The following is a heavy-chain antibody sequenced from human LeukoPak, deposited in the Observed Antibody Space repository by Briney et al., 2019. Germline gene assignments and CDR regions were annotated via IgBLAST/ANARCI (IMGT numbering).Heavy chain of an antibody. CDR2: INPNSGGT. CDR1: GYTFTGYY. J-gene: IGHJ4*02. V-gene: IGHV1-2*04. Sequence: ASVKVSCKASGYTFTGYYMHWVRQAPGQGLEWMGWINPNSGGTNYAQKFQGWVTMTRDTSISTAHMELSRLRSDDTAVYYCARGLGISRSRAKYYFDYWGQGTLVTVSS. D-gene: IGHD2/OR15-2a*01. CDR3: ARGLGISRSRAKYYFDY.